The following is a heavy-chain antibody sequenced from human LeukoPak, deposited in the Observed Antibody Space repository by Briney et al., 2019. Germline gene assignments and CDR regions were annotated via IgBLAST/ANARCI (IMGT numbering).Heavy chain of an antibody. D-gene: IGHD2-15*01. J-gene: IGHJ4*02. V-gene: IGHV3-30*03. CDR1: GFTFSSYG. CDR3: ASILYDDY. CDR2: ISYDGSNK. Sequence: GRSLRLSCAASGFTFSSYGMHWVRQAPGKGLEWVAVISYDGSNKYYADSVKGRFTISRDNSKNTLYLQMNSLRAEDTAVYYCASILYDDYWGQGTLVTVSS.